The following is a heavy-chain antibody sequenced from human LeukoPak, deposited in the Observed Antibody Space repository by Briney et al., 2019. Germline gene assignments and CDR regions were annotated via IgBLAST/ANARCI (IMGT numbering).Heavy chain of an antibody. Sequence: PGGSLRLSCAASGFTFSSYGMHWVRQAPGKGLEWVAMISYDGGNYYYAESMKGRVTISRDNSKNTLSLQMNSLRPEDTAVYYCVKGYCSGGSCYCDYWGQGTLVSVSS. CDR3: VKGYCSGGSCYCDY. J-gene: IGHJ4*02. CDR1: GFTFSSYG. D-gene: IGHD2-15*01. V-gene: IGHV3-30*18. CDR2: ISYDGGNY.